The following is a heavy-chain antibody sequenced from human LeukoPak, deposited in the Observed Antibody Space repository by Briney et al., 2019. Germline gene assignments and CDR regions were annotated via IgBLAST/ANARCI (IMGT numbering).Heavy chain of an antibody. D-gene: IGHD3-10*01. CDR1: GFTFSSNW. J-gene: IGHJ4*02. CDR3: AKSGDGRTDY. CDR2: INSDGSST. Sequence: GGSLRLSCAASGFTFSSNWMHWVRQAPGKGLVWVSLINSDGSSTSYADSVKGRFTISRDNAKNTLYLQMNSLRAEDTAVYYCAKSGDGRTDYWGQGTLVTVSS. V-gene: IGHV3-74*01.